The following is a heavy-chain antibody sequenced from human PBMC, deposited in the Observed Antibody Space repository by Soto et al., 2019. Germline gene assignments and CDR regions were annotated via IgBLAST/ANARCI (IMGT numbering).Heavy chain of an antibody. CDR2: IYYSGST. CDR1: DGSISSGDYY. CDR3: ARYYCCRGSCLVDP. Sequence: QVQLQESGPGLVKPSQILSLTCTVSDGSISSGDYYWSWIRQPPGKVLDWIGYIYYSGSTYYNPSLKSRVTISVDTSKNQFSLKLSFVNAADTAVYYCARYYCCRGSCLVDPWGQGSLVTVSS. J-gene: IGHJ5*02. V-gene: IGHV4-30-4*01. D-gene: IGHD2-15*01.